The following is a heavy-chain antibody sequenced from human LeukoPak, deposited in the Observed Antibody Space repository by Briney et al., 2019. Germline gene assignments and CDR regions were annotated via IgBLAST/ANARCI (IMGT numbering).Heavy chain of an antibody. J-gene: IGHJ6*03. CDR2: IHWNSGST. Sequence: PGGSLRLSCVASGFTFDDYGISSVRQAPGKGLEWVSRIHWNSGSTRYVDSVKGRFTSSRDNAKNSLYLQMNSLRPEDTAFYYCVRDGGWYERGLDYYYYYMDVWGKGTTVTVSS. CDR3: VRDGGWYERGLDYYYYYMDV. D-gene: IGHD6-19*01. CDR1: GFTFDDYG. V-gene: IGHV3-20*04.